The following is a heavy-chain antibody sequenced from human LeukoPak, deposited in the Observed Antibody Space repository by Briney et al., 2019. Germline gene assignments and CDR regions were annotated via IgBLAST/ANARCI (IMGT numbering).Heavy chain of an antibody. D-gene: IGHD6-13*01. CDR3: AAPSIAAAGDDYYYYYGMDV. CDR1: GYTFTSYG. CDR2: ISAYNGNT. J-gene: IGHJ6*02. Sequence: ASVKVSCKASGYTFTSYGISWVRQAPGQGLEWMGWISAYNGNTNYAQKLQGRVTMTTDTSTSTAYMELRSLRSDDTAVYYCAAPSIAAAGDDYYYYYGMDVWGQGTTVTVSS. V-gene: IGHV1-18*01.